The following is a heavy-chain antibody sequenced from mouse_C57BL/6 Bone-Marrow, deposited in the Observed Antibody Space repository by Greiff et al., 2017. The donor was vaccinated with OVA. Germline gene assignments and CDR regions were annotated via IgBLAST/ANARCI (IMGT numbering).Heavy chain of an antibody. CDR3: TTPPLTTAYWDFDV. V-gene: IGHV14-4*01. CDR2: IDPENGDT. J-gene: IGHJ1*03. CDR1: GFNIKDDY. Sequence: VQLQQSGAELVRPGASVKLSCTASGFNIKDDYMHWVKQRPEQGLEWIGWIDPENGDTEYASKFQGKATITADTSSNTAYLQLSSLTSEDTAVYYCTTPPLTTAYWDFDVWGTGTTVTVSS. D-gene: IGHD1-2*01.